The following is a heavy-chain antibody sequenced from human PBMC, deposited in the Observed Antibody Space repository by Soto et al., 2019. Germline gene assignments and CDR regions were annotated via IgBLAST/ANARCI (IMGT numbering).Heavy chain of an antibody. CDR1: GGSISSYY. D-gene: IGHD6-13*01. Sequence: PSETLSLTCTVSGGSISSYYWSWIRQRPGKGLEWIGYIYYSGSTNYNPSLKSRVTISVDTSKNQFSLKLSSVTAADTAVYYCARPTWEQLVLWFDAWGQGTLVTVSS. CDR3: ARPTWEQLVLWFDA. CDR2: IYYSGST. J-gene: IGHJ5*01. V-gene: IGHV4-59*08.